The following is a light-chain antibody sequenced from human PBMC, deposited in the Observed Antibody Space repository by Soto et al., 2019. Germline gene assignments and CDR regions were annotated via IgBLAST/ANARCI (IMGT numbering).Light chain of an antibody. CDR1: QTVLYSSNNKNY. V-gene: IGKV4-1*01. Sequence: EIVMTQSPDSLAVSLGERATINCKSSQTVLYSSNNKNYLAWYQQKPGQPPKLLIYWASTRESGVPDRFSGSGSGTDFTLTISSLQAEDVALYYCQQYYSTPWTFGQGTKVEIK. CDR2: WAS. J-gene: IGKJ1*01. CDR3: QQYYSTPWT.